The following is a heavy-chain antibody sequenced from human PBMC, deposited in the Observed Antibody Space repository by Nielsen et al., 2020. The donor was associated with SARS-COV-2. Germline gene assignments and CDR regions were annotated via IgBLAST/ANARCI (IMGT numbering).Heavy chain of an antibody. D-gene: IGHD3-3*01. J-gene: IGHJ6*02. CDR2: MNPNSGNT. CDR1: GYTFTSYD. CDR3: ATTFAIFGEVRMDV. V-gene: IGHV1-8*01. Sequence: ASVKVSCKASGYTFTSYDINWVRQATGQGLEWMGWMNPNSGNTGYAQKFQGRVTMTRNTSISTAYMELRSLRSEDTAVYYCATTFAIFGEVRMDVWGQGTAVTVSS.